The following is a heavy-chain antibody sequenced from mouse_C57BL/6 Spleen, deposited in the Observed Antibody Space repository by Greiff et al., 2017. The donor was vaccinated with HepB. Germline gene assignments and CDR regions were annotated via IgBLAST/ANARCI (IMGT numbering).Heavy chain of an antibody. Sequence: QVQLQQSGPELVKPGASVKISCKASGYSFTSYYIHWVKQRPGQGLEWIGWIYPGSGNTKYNEKFKGKATLTADTSSRTAYMQLSSLTSEDSAVYYCARGGPYYSNYEDAMDYWGQGTSVTVSS. CDR3: ARGGPYYSNYEDAMDY. D-gene: IGHD2-5*01. CDR1: GYSFTSYY. J-gene: IGHJ4*01. V-gene: IGHV1-66*01. CDR2: IYPGSGNT.